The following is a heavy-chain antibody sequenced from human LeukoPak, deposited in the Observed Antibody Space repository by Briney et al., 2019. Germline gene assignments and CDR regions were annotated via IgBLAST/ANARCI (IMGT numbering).Heavy chain of an antibody. CDR1: GGTFSSYA. CDR2: IIPIFGTA. J-gene: IGHJ5*02. CDR3: ARASVLEGVVIGNWFDP. Sequence: ASVKVSCKXSGGTFSSYAISWVRQAPGQGLEWMGRIIPIFGTANYAQTFQGRVTITTDESTSTAYMQLSSLRSEDTAVYYCARASVLEGVVIGNWFDPWGQGTLVTVSS. D-gene: IGHD3-3*01. V-gene: IGHV1-69*05.